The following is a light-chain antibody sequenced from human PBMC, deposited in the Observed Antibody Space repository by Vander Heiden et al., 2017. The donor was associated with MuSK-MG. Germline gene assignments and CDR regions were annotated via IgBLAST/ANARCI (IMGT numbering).Light chain of an antibody. CDR2: NVS. Sequence: QSALTQPASVSGSPGQSITISCTGTSSDIGGYDYVSWYQQDPGKAPNLITRNVSTRPSGASNRFSGSKSGNTASLTISGIQVEDEADYYCSSDTSSRTVVFGGGTKLTVL. V-gene: IGLV2-14*03. J-gene: IGLJ2*01. CDR3: SSDTSSRTVV. CDR1: SSDIGGYDY.